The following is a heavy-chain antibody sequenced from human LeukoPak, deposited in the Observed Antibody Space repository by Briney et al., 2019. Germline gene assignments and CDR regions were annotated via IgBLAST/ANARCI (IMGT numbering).Heavy chain of an antibody. Sequence: SETLSLTCAVYGGSFSGYYWSWIRQPPGKGLEWIGEINHSGSTNYNPSLKSRVTISVDTSKNQFSLKLSSVTAADTAVYYCASRSLTYSNLDYWGQGTLVTVSS. CDR1: GGSFSGYY. D-gene: IGHD6-13*01. CDR2: INHSGST. CDR3: ASRSLTYSNLDY. V-gene: IGHV4-34*01. J-gene: IGHJ4*02.